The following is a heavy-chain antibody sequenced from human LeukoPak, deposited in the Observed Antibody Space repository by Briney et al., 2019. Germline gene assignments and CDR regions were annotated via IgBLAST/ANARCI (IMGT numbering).Heavy chain of an antibody. V-gene: IGHV1-18*04. J-gene: IGHJ5*02. D-gene: IGHD3-10*01. CDR1: GYTFTGYY. CDR2: ISAYNGNT. CDR3: AREVVVRGVNWFDP. Sequence: ASVKVSCKASGYTFTGYYMHWVRQAPGQGLEWMGWISAYNGNTNYAQKLQGRVTMTTDTSTSTAYMELRSLRSDDTAVYYCAREVVVRGVNWFDPWGQGTLVTVSS.